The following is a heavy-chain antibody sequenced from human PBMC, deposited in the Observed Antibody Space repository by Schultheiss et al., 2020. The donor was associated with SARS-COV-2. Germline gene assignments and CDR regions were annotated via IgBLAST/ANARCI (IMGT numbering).Heavy chain of an antibody. D-gene: IGHD6-19*01. CDR1: GFTFSSYA. J-gene: IGHJ4*02. Sequence: GSLRLSCAASGFTFSSYAMHWVRQAPGKGLEYVSAISSNGGSTYYANSVKGRFTISRDNSKNTLYLQMGSLRAEDMAVYYCARESRIAVADYWGQGTLVTVSS. V-gene: IGHV3-64*01. CDR3: ARESRIAVADY. CDR2: ISSNGGST.